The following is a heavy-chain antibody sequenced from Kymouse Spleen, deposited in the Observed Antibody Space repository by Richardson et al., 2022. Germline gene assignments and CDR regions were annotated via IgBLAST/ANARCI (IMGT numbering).Heavy chain of an antibody. V-gene: IGHV3-33*01. Sequence: QVQLVESGGGVVQPGRSLRLSCAASGFTFSSYGMHWVRQAPGKGLEWVAVIWYDGSNKYYADSVKGRFTISRDNSKNTLYLQMNSLRAEDTAVYYCARGV*QWLVRDYWGQGTLVTVSS. D-gene: IGHD6-19*01. J-gene: IGHJ4*02. CDR3: ARGV*QWLVRDY. CDR2: IWYDGSNK. CDR1: GFTFSSYG.